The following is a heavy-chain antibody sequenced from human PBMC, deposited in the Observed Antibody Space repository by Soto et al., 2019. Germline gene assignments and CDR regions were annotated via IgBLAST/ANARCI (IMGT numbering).Heavy chain of an antibody. J-gene: IGHJ4*02. Sequence: SVEVSCKASGGTFSSYAISWVRQAPGQGLEWMGGIIPIFGTANYAQKFQGRVTITADESTSTAYMELSSLRSEDTAVYYCARSYSGSSYYFDYWGQGTLVTVSS. D-gene: IGHD1-26*01. CDR1: GGTFSSYA. CDR3: ARSYSGSSYYFDY. CDR2: IIPIFGTA. V-gene: IGHV1-69*13.